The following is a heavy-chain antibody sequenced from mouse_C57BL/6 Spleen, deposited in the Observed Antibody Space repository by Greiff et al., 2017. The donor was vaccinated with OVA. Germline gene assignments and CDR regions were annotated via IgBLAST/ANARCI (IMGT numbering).Heavy chain of an antibody. CDR2: LSDGGSYT. D-gene: IGHD3-2*02. CDR3: ARDQGDY. Sequence: EVMLVESGGGLVKPGGSLKLSCAASGFTFSSYAMSWVRQTPEKRLEWVATLSDGGSYTYSPDNVKGRFTISRDNAKNNLYLQMSHLKSEDTAMYYCARDQGDYWGQGTSVTVSS. J-gene: IGHJ4*01. CDR1: GFTFSSYA. V-gene: IGHV5-4*01.